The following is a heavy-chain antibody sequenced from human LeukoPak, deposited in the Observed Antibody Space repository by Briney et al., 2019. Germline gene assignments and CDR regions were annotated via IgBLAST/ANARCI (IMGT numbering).Heavy chain of an antibody. J-gene: IGHJ4*02. CDR1: GGTFSSYA. V-gene: IGHV1-69*05. D-gene: IGHD3-22*01. CDR2: IIPIFGTA. Sequence: ASVKVSCKASGGTFSSYAISWVRQAPGQGLEWMGGIIPIFGTANYAQKFQGRVTITTDESTSTAYMELSSLRSEDTAVYYCVRGYYDSSGYLPFDYWGQGTLVTVST. CDR3: VRGYYDSSGYLPFDY.